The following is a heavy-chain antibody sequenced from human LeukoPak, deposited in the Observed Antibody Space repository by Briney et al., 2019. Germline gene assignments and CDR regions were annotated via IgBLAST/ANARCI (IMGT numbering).Heavy chain of an antibody. D-gene: IGHD4-17*01. J-gene: IGHJ4*02. V-gene: IGHV3-48*03. Sequence: GGSLRLSCAASGFTFSSYEMNWVRQAPGKGLEWVSYISSSGSTIYYADSVKGRFTISRDNAKNSLYLQMNSLRAEDTAVYYCARDYGDYGNDYWGQGTLVTDSS. CDR2: ISSSGSTI. CDR1: GFTFSSYE. CDR3: ARDYGDYGNDY.